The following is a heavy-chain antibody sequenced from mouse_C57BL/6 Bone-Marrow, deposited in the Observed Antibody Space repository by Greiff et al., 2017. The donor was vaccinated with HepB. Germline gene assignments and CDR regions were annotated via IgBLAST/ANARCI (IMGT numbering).Heavy chain of an antibody. V-gene: IGHV7-1*01. J-gene: IGHJ1*03. D-gene: IGHD1-1*01. CDR3: ARDYYYGSSSYWYFDV. Sequence: EVKVVESGGGLVQSGRSLRLSCATSGFTFSDFYMEWVRQAPGKGLEWIAASRNKANDYTTEYSASVKGRFIVSRDTSQSILYLQMNALRAEDTAIYYCARDYYYGSSSYWYFDVWGTGTTVTVSS. CDR2: SRNKANDYTT. CDR1: GFTFSDFY.